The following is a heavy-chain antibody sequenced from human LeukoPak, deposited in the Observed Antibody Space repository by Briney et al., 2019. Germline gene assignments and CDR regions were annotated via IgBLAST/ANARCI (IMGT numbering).Heavy chain of an antibody. J-gene: IGHJ3*02. CDR2: IYHSGST. V-gene: IGHV4-38-2*02. Sequence: SETLPLTCIVSGYSISSNYYWGCIRQPPGKGLEWIGSIYHSGSTYYNPSLKSRVTISVDTSKNQFSLKLSSVTAADTAVYYCASRSEDIVVVVAATSDAFDIWGQGTMVTVSS. CDR3: ASRSEDIVVVVAATSDAFDI. D-gene: IGHD2-15*01. CDR1: GYSISSNYY.